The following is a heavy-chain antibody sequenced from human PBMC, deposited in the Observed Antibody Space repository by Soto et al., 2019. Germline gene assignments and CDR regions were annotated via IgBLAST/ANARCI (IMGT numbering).Heavy chain of an antibody. CDR1: GYTFTSYG. CDR2: ISAYNGNT. CDR3: ARDNTAAQYYYDSSGYLT. V-gene: IGHV1-18*01. D-gene: IGHD3-22*01. Sequence: SSVKVSCKASGYTFTSYGISWVRQAPGQGLEWMGWISAYNGNTNYAQKLQGRVTVTTDTSTSTAYMELRSLRSDDTAVYYCARDNTAAQYYYDSSGYLTWGQGTLVTVSS. J-gene: IGHJ5*02.